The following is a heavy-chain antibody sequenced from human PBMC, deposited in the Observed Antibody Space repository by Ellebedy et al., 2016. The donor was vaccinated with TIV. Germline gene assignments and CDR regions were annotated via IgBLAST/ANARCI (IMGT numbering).Heavy chain of an antibody. CDR2: ISPSSDTI. CDR1: GFTLSLYS. J-gene: IGHJ4*02. V-gene: IGHV3-48*04. D-gene: IGHD1-26*01. Sequence: GGSLRLSXAASGFTLSLYSMNWVRQAPGKGLEWLSFISPSSDTIYYTDSVKGRFTVSRDNAKNSLSLQMNSLRAEDTAVYYCARVFRTVGGIKSGFEDYWGQGTLVTVSS. CDR3: ARVFRTVGGIKSGFEDY.